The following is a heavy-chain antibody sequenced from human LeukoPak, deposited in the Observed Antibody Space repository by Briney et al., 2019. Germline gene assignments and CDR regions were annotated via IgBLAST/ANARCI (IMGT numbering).Heavy chain of an antibody. Sequence: ASVKVSCKASGYTFTSSYMHWVRQAPGQGLEWMGWINPNSGGTNYAQKFQGRVTMTRDTSISTAYMELSRLRSDDTAVYYCARTDIVVVVAATNNWFDPWGQGTLVTVSS. D-gene: IGHD2-15*01. J-gene: IGHJ5*02. CDR2: INPNSGGT. V-gene: IGHV1-2*02. CDR3: ARTDIVVVVAATNNWFDP. CDR1: GYTFTSSY.